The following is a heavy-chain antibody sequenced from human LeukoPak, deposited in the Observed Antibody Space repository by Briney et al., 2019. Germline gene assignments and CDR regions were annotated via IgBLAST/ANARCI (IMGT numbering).Heavy chain of an antibody. Sequence: GGSLRLSCAASGFTFSSYSMNWVRQAPGKGLEWVSSISSSSSYIYYADSVKGRFTISRDNSKNTLYLQMNSLRAEDTAVYYCAKDPETSSSYFDYWGQGTLVTVSS. D-gene: IGHD6-13*01. V-gene: IGHV3-21*04. CDR2: ISSSSSYI. CDR1: GFTFSSYS. CDR3: AKDPETSSSYFDY. J-gene: IGHJ4*02.